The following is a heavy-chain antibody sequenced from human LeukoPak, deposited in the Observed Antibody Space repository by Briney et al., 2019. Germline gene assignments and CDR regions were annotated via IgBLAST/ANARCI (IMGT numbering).Heavy chain of an antibody. CDR3: AKGVVVTATTPFDY. D-gene: IGHD2-21*02. Sequence: PGGSLRLSCAASGLSFSFYAMSWVRQAPGKGLEWVSSISGGGAGTYYADSVKGRFTISRDNSKNTLYLQMNSLRAEDTAVCYCAKGVVVTATTPFDYWGQGTLVTVSS. CDR2: ISGGGAGT. CDR1: GLSFSFYA. V-gene: IGHV3-23*01. J-gene: IGHJ4*02.